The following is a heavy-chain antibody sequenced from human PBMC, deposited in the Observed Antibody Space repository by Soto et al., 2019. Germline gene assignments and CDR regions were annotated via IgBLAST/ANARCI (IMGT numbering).Heavy chain of an antibody. D-gene: IGHD6-13*01. Sequence: GASLKISCKGSGYSFTSYWISWVRQMPGKGLEWMGRIDPSDSYTNYSPSFQGHVTISADKSNTTAYLQWSGLKASDTSMYYCARQRIEAAFDAFDIWGQGTMVTVSS. V-gene: IGHV5-10-1*01. CDR3: ARQRIEAAFDAFDI. CDR2: IDPSDSYT. J-gene: IGHJ3*02. CDR1: GYSFTSYW.